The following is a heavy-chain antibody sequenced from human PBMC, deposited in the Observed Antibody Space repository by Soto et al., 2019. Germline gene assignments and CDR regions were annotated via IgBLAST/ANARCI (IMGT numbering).Heavy chain of an antibody. CDR1: GYTFTSYA. J-gene: IGHJ4*02. CDR2: INAGNVNT. V-gene: IGHV1-3*05. CDR3: ERGIAPYYFDY. Sequence: QVQLVQSGAEEKKPGASVKVSCKASGYTFTSYAMHWVRQAPGQRLEWMGWINAGNVNTKYSQKFQGRVTITRDTSASTAYMELSSLRSEDTAVYYCERGIAPYYFDYWGQGTLVTVSS. D-gene: IGHD6-13*01.